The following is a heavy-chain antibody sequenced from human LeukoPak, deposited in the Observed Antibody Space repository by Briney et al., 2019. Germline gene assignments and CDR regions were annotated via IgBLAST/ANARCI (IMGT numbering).Heavy chain of an antibody. CDR3: AWGNYYDSSGFYYYAFDM. D-gene: IGHD3-22*01. V-gene: IGHV1-69*04. CDR2: LIPIVSVA. J-gene: IGHJ3*02. CDR1: GGTFNTYA. Sequence: SVKVSCKASGGTFNTYAINWVRQAPGHDLEWMGRLIPIVSVADYAQKFQGRVTITADKPTSTVYMQLSSLTSEDTAVYYCAWGNYYDSSGFYYYAFDMWGPGTKVTVSS.